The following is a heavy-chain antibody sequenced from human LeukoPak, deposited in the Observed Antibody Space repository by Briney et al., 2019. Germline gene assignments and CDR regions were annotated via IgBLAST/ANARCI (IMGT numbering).Heavy chain of an antibody. J-gene: IGHJ1*01. V-gene: IGHV1-69*04. D-gene: IGHD4-17*01. CDR2: IIPILGIA. Sequence: SVKVSCKASGGTFSSYAIIWVRQAPGQGLEWMGRIIPILGIANYAQKFQGRVTITADKSTSTAYMELSSLRSEDTAVYYCARGLITVTTVTTGGGYFQHWGQGTLVTVSS. CDR1: GGTFSSYA. CDR3: ARGLITVTTVTTGGGYFQH.